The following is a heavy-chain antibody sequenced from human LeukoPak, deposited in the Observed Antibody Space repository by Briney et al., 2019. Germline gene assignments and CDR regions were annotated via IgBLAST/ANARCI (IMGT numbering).Heavy chain of an antibody. CDR2: IYHSGST. CDR3: ASRFKMATVTASYYFDY. V-gene: IGHV4-38-2*01. D-gene: IGHD2-21*02. J-gene: IGHJ4*02. Sequence: PSETLSLTCAVSGYSISSGYYWAWIRQPPGKGLEWIGSIYHSGSTYYNPSLKSRVTISVDTSKNQFSLKLSSVTAADTAVYYCASRFKMATVTASYYFDYWGQGTLVTVSS. CDR1: GYSISSGYY.